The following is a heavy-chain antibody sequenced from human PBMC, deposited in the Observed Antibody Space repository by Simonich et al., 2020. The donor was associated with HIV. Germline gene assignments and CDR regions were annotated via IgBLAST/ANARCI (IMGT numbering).Heavy chain of an antibody. J-gene: IGHJ4*02. CDR1: GGSFRGYY. D-gene: IGHD3-3*01. Sequence: QVQLQQWGAGLLKPSETLSLTCAVYGGSFRGYYWSWIRQPPGKGLEWIGEINHRGITNYKSSLNSRATISVDKSKTQFSLKLSSVTAADTAIYYCARRDRELILYFDYWGQGNLVTVSS. CDR2: INHRGIT. CDR3: ARRDRELILYFDY. V-gene: IGHV4-34*01.